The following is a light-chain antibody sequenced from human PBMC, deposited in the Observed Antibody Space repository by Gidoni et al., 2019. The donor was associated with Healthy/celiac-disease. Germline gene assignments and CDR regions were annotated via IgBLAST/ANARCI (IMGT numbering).Light chain of an antibody. J-gene: IGKJ2*04. Sequence: EIVLTQSPATLSLSPGERATLSCRASQSVSSYVAWYQQTPGQAPRLLIYDASNRATGIPARFSGSGSGTDFTLTISSLEPEDFAVYYCQQRSNWPMCSFGQGTKLEIK. CDR1: QSVSSY. V-gene: IGKV3-11*01. CDR3: QQRSNWPMCS. CDR2: DAS.